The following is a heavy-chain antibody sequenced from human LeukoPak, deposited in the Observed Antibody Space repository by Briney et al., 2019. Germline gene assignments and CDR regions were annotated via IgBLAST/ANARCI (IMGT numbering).Heavy chain of an antibody. CDR1: GFTFSDYY. CDR3: ASDIVATSGDF. Sequence: GGSLRLSCAASGFTFSDYYMSWIRQAPGKGLEWVAYITSSGSDIYYADSVRGRFSISRDNAKNSLFLQMNSLRVEDTATYYCASDIVATSGDFWGQGTLVSVSS. D-gene: IGHD5-12*01. V-gene: IGHV3-11*01. J-gene: IGHJ4*02. CDR2: ITSSGSDI.